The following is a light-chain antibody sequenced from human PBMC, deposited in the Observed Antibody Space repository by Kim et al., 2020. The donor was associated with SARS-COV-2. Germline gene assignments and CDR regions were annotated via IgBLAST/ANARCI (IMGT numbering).Light chain of an antibody. V-gene: IGLV3-19*01. J-gene: IGLJ2*01. CDR3: NSRDTNDNVV. Sequence: ALGQTVSITCQGDSLRSYYATWYQQKPGQAPLLVIYGKNNRPSGIPDRFSGSSSGNTASLTITGTQAGDEADYYCNSRDTNDNVVFGGGTQLTV. CDR1: SLRSYY. CDR2: GKN.